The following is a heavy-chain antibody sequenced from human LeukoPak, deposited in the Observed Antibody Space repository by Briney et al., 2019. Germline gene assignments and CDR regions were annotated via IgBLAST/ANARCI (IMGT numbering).Heavy chain of an antibody. Sequence: GGSLRLSCAASGFTVSSNYMSWVRQASGKGLEWVSVIYSGGSTYYADSVKGRFTISRHNSKNTLYLQMNSLRAEDTAVYYCARGTGEGYYYGMDVWGQGTTVTVSS. CDR3: ARGTGEGYYYGMDV. V-gene: IGHV3-53*04. J-gene: IGHJ6*02. D-gene: IGHD3-10*01. CDR2: IYSGGST. CDR1: GFTVSSNY.